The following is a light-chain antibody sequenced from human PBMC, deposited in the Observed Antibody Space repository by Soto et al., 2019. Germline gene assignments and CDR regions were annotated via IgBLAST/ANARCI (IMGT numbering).Light chain of an antibody. J-gene: IGKJ5*01. CDR3: QQYGSSRIT. CDR1: QSVSSY. V-gene: IGKV3-20*01. CDR2: GAS. Sequence: EIVLTHSPATLSLSPWEVATLSCRASQSVSSYLAWYQQKPGQAPRLLIYGASSRATGIPDRFSGSGSGTDFTLTISRLEPEDFAVYYCQQYGSSRITVGQGTRLEIK.